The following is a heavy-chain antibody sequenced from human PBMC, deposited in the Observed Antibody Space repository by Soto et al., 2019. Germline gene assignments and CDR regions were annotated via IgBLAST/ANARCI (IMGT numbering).Heavy chain of an antibody. Sequence: PGGSLRLSCAASGFTFSSYWMHWVRQAPGEGLVWVSRINSDGSSTSYADSVKGRFTISRDNAKNTLYLQMNSLRAEDTAVYYCARDPRDYYDSGTSDYWGQGTLVTVSS. CDR1: GFTFSSYW. CDR2: INSDGSST. D-gene: IGHD3-22*01. J-gene: IGHJ4*02. CDR3: ARDPRDYYDSGTSDY. V-gene: IGHV3-74*01.